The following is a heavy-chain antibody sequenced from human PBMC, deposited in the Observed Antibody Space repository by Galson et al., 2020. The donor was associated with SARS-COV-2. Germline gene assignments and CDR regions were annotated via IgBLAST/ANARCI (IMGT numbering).Heavy chain of an antibody. V-gene: IGHV3-30*03. Sequence: GESLKISCAASGFTFSSYGMHWVRQAPGKGLEWVAVVSYDGNNKYYADSVKGRFTISRDNSKNTLYLQMNGLRPEDTAVYYCARDGLVRAYCGGDCYSWADYWGQGTLVTVSS. CDR3: ARDGLVRAYCGGDCYSWADY. D-gene: IGHD2-21*02. J-gene: IGHJ4*02. CDR1: GFTFSSYG. CDR2: VSYDGNNK.